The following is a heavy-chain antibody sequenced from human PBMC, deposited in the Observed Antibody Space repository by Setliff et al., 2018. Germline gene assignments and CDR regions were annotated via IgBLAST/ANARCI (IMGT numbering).Heavy chain of an antibody. CDR3: ARHLWGRWMATSSDYFDY. CDR2: LFHTGTP. V-gene: IGHV4-38-2*02. Sequence: SETLSLTCTASGYSITSGYYWGWIRQSPGKGLEWLGSLFHTGTPYYNPSLQSRLTLSVNTSNNRFSLKLNSVTADDAAVYYCARHLWGRWMATSSDYFDYWGQGSLVAVSS. CDR1: GYSITSGYY. D-gene: IGHD5-12*01. J-gene: IGHJ4*02.